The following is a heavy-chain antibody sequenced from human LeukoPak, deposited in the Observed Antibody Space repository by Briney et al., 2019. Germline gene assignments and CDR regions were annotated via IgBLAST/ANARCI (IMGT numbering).Heavy chain of an antibody. CDR2: IDANSGGT. V-gene: IGHV1-2*02. CDR1: GFTFTGYY. CDR3: ARDLFWTGYYYFDF. Sequence: GASVKVSCKTSGFTFTGYYFHWMRQARGQGLEWMGSIDANSGGTEYAQKFQGRVTMTRDTSLSTAYMEVTSLTSDDTAVYYCARDLFWTGYYYFDFWGQGTLVTVSS. D-gene: IGHD3/OR15-3a*01. J-gene: IGHJ4*02.